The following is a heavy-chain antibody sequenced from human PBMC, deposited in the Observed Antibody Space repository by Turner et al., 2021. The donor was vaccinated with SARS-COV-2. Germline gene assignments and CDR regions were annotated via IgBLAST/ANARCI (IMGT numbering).Heavy chain of an antibody. V-gene: IGHV4-39*01. J-gene: IGHJ6*02. CDR2: IYYSGST. Sequence: QLQLQESSSGLVKPSETLSLTCTVSGRSISSGGYYWGWIRQPPGKGLEWIGSIYYSGSTYYNTSLKSRVTISVDTSKNKFSLKLSSVTAADTAVYYCATEYVNIVATHRYYSYAMDVWGQGTTVTVSS. D-gene: IGHD5-12*01. CDR1: GRSISSGGYY. CDR3: ATEYVNIVATHRYYSYAMDV.